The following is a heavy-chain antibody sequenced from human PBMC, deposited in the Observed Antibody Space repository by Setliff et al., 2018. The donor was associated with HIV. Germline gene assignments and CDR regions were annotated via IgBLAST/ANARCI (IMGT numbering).Heavy chain of an antibody. Sequence: PSETLSLTCTVSGDSLSSSSYYWGWIRQPPGKGLEWIGSIFYSGTTYYNPSLESRVTISVDTSKNQFSLKLSSATATDTAVYYCARHGLRFLACFDYWGQGAQVTVSS. J-gene: IGHJ4*02. D-gene: IGHD3-3*01. CDR2: IFYSGTT. V-gene: IGHV4-39*01. CDR1: GDSLSSSSYY. CDR3: ARHGLRFLACFDY.